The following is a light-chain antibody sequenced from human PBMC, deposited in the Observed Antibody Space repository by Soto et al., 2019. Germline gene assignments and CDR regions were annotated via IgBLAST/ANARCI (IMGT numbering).Light chain of an antibody. Sequence: QSALTQPRSVSGSPGQSVTISCTGTSSDVGNYNYVSWYQQHPGKAPKLIIYEVTNRPSGVSDRFSGSKSGNTASLTISGLQAEDEADYYCSSYTSTNTVGVFGGGTKLTVL. CDR1: SSDVGNYNY. CDR2: EVT. CDR3: SSYTSTNTVGV. V-gene: IGLV2-11*01. J-gene: IGLJ3*02.